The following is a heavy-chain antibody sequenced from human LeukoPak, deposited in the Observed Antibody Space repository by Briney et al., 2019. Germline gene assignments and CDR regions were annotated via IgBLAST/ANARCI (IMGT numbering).Heavy chain of an antibody. Sequence: PSETLSLTCTVSGGSISSYYWSWIRQPAGKGLGWIGRIYTSGSTNYNPSLKSRVTMSVDTSKNQFSPKLSSVTAADTAVYYCARDSITMVRGPNWFDPWGQGTLVTVSS. CDR2: IYTSGST. D-gene: IGHD3-10*01. J-gene: IGHJ5*02. V-gene: IGHV4-4*07. CDR3: ARDSITMVRGPNWFDP. CDR1: GGSISSYY.